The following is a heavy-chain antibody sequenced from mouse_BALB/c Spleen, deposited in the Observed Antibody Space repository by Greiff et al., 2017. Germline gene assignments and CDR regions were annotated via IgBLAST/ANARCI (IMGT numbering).Heavy chain of an antibody. CDR2: INPSNGGT. CDR1: GYTFTSYY. J-gene: IGHJ1*01. CDR3: TRGDYRYDWYFDV. V-gene: IGHV1S81*02. Sequence: QVQLKESGAELVKPGASVKLSCKASGYTFTSYYMYWVKQRPGQGLEWIGEINPSNGGTNFNEKFKSKATLTVDKSSSTAYMQLSSLTSEDSAVYYCTRGDYRYDWYFDVWGAGTTVTVSS. D-gene: IGHD2-14*01.